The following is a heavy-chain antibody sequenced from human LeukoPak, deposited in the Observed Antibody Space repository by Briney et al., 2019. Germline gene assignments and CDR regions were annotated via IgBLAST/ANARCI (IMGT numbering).Heavy chain of an antibody. CDR1: GFALSSHW. V-gene: IGHV3-7*03. J-gene: IGHJ6*02. CDR3: ARNNGIDV. CDR2: VNRDGSET. Sequence: GGSLRLSCAASGFALSSHWMTWVRQVPGRGPEWVANVNRDGSETYYLDSVKGRFTISKDNAKNSLYLQMNSLRAEDTALYHCARNNGIDVWGQGTTVIVSS.